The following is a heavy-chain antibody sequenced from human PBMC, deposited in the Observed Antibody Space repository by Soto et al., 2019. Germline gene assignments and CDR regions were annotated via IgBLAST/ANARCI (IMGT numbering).Heavy chain of an antibody. CDR2: LSRGDER. CDR1: GAPITTTKW. J-gene: IGHJ6*02. D-gene: IGHD3-16*01. Sequence: QVQLQESGPGLVKPSETLSLTCTVSGAPITTTKWWAWVRLPPGKGLEWIGELSRGDERSSNPSLEGRFTMSLDKSSNPFSLKLTSVTAADTAIYYCATQTISYTWGVWGRGASVTVSS. V-gene: IGHV4-4*02. CDR3: ATQTISYTWGV.